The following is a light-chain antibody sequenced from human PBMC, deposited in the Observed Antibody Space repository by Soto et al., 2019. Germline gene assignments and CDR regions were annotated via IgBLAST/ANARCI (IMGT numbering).Light chain of an antibody. Sequence: EVVLTQSPGTLSLSPGEGATLSCRASQSVVTSYLAWYQQRDGQSPRLLIYGALYRAPGIPDRVRGSGSGTDFTLSISRLDPEDFAVYYCQYYDESMWTFGQGTKVDIE. J-gene: IGKJ1*01. V-gene: IGKV3-20*01. CDR3: QYYDESMWT. CDR2: GAL. CDR1: QSVVTSY.